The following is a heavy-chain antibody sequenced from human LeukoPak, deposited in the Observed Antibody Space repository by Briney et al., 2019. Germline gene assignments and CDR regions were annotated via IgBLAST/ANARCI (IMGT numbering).Heavy chain of an antibody. V-gene: IGHV4-39*07. Sequence: SETLSLTCTVSGGSISSGSYYWSWIRQPPGKGLEWIGEINHSGSTNYNPSLKSRVTISVDTSKNQFSLKLSSETAADTAVYYCARGYLLSGIAAYWGQGTLVTVSS. CDR2: INHSGST. CDR3: ARGYLLSGIAAY. D-gene: IGHD6-13*01. CDR1: GGSISSGSYY. J-gene: IGHJ4*02.